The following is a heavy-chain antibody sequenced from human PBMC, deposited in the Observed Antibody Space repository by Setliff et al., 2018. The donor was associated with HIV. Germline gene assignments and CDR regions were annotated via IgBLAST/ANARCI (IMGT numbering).Heavy chain of an antibody. D-gene: IGHD3-16*01. CDR1: SDSISSGSYY. J-gene: IGHJ5*02. V-gene: IGHV4-61*09. CDR2: IHTSGST. Sequence: PSETLSLTCSVSSDSISSGSYYWSWIRLPAGKGLEWIGQIHTSGSTNYNPSLKSRLTISVDTSKNQFSLNLNSVTATDTAVYYCAKRTFGSGRLDPWGQGTLVTVSS. CDR3: AKRTFGSGRLDP.